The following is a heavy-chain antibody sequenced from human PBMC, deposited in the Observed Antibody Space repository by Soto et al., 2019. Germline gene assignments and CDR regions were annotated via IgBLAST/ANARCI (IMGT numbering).Heavy chain of an antibody. J-gene: IGHJ6*02. CDR3: ARDPAYYDFWSGYYTYYYYGMDV. V-gene: IGHV3-33*01. CDR2: IWYDGSNK. Sequence: PGGSLSLSCAASGFPFSSYAMHWVRQAQGKGLEWVAVIWYDGSNKYYADSVKGRFTISRDNSKNTLYLQMNSLRAEDTAVYYCARDPAYYDFWSGYYTYYYYGMDVWGQGTTVTVS. CDR1: GFPFSSYA. D-gene: IGHD3-3*01.